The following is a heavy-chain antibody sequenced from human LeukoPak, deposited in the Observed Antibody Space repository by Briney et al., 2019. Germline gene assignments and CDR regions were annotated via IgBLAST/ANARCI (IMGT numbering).Heavy chain of an antibody. V-gene: IGHV4-34*01. CDR3: AGGHNWNYVWG. CDR1: GGSLSGYY. CDR2: INHSGST. J-gene: IGHJ4*02. Sequence: PSETLSLTCAVYGGSLSGYYWSWIRQPPGKGLEWIGEINHSGSTNYNPSLKSRVTISVDTSKNQFSLKLSSVTAADTAVYYCAGGHNWNYVWGWGQGTLVTVSS. D-gene: IGHD1-7*01.